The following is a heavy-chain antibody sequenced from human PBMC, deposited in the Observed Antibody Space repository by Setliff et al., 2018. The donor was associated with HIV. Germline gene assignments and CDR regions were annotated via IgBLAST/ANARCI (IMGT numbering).Heavy chain of an antibody. D-gene: IGHD5-12*01. CDR1: GGTFSSYA. J-gene: IGHJ2*01. CDR3: ARGDRDIVATNDYWYFDV. CDR2: IIPIFNTA. V-gene: IGHV1-69*13. Sequence: ASVKVSCKASGGTFSSYAISWVRQAPGQGLEWMGGIIPIFNTANYAQKFQGRVAITADESTSTDYMELSSLRSDDTAVYYCARGDRDIVATNDYWYFDVWGRGTLVTVSS.